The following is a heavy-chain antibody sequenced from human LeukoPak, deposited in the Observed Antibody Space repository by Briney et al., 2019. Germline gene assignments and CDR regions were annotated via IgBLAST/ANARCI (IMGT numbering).Heavy chain of an antibody. Sequence: SQTLSLTCTVSDNSINSGGYYWSWIRQRPGRGLEWIGYIYYSGTTSYNPSLRSRVTISVDTSKNQFALKLFSVTAADTAVYYCASNIPFDLWGRGTLVTVSS. CDR1: DNSINSGGYY. V-gene: IGHV4-31*03. J-gene: IGHJ2*01. CDR2: IYYSGTT. D-gene: IGHD2-2*02. CDR3: ASNIPFDL.